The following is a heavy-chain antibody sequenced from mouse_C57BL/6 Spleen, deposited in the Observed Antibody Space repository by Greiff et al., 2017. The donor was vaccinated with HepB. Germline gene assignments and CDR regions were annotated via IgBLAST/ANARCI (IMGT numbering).Heavy chain of an antibody. V-gene: IGHV1-81*01. D-gene: IGHD1-1*01. J-gene: IGHJ2*01. CDR3: ARREVYYGSSYDDY. CDR1: GYTFTSYG. Sequence: QVHVKQSGAELARPGASVKLSCKASGYTFTSYGISWVKQRTGQGLEWIGEIYPRSGNTYYNEKFKGKATLTADKSSSTAYMELRSLTSEDSAVYFCARREVYYGSSYDDYWGQGTTLTVSS. CDR2: IYPRSGNT.